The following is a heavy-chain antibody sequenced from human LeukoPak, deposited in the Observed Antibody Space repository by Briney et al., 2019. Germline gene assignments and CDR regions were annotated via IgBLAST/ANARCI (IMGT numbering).Heavy chain of an antibody. CDR3: ARDLYNRWLHY. Sequence: GGSLRLSCAASGFTFGGHDMHWVRQAPGKGLEWVAIIWTDGSDKYYADSVKGRFTISRDNSKNTLYLQMNSLRAEDTAVYYCARDLYNRWLHYWGQGTLVTVSS. V-gene: IGHV3-33*01. CDR2: IWTDGSDK. CDR1: GFTFGGHD. J-gene: IGHJ4*02. D-gene: IGHD1-14*01.